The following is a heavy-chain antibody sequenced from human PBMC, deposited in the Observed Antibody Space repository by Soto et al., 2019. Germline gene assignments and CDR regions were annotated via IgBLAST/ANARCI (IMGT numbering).Heavy chain of an antibody. CDR1: GFTFSKAW. CDR2: IKSKSDGGAT. CDR3: TTDGAYSYSFEF. J-gene: IGHJ4*02. D-gene: IGHD5-18*01. Sequence: EVQLVESGGGLVKAGGSLRLSCAASGFTFSKAWMNWVRQVPGKGLEWVGRIKSKSDGGATDDAAALKGRFIISRDDSKNTLYLQMNSLRAEDTAVYYCTTDGAYSYSFEFWGQGTLVTVSS. V-gene: IGHV3-15*07.